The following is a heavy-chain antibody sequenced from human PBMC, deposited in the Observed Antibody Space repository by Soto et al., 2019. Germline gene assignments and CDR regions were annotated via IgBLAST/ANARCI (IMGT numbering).Heavy chain of an antibody. D-gene: IGHD2-2*01. CDR1: GYTFTGYY. CDR2: INPNSGGT. V-gene: IGHV1-2*02. CDR3: ARDRGYQLLWHYYGMDV. Sequence: QVQLVQSGAEVKKPGASVKVSCKASGYTFTGYYMHWVRQAPGQGLEWMGWINPNSGGTNYAQKFQGRVTMTRDTSISTAYIELSRLRSDDTAVYYCARDRGYQLLWHYYGMDVWGQGTTVTVSS. J-gene: IGHJ6*02.